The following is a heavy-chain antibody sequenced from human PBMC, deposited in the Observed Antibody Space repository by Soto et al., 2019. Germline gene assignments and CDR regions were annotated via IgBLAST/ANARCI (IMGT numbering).Heavy chain of an antibody. CDR1: GFTFSSYA. V-gene: IGHV3-30-3*01. D-gene: IGHD3-9*01. J-gene: IGHJ6*02. Sequence: PGGSLRLSCAASGFTFSSYAMHWVRRAPGKGLEWVAVITYDGSNKYYADSVKGRFTISRDNSKNTLYLQMNSLRAGDTAVYYCARDVRYFDWSKGSGGMYXWGQGTTVTVS. CDR3: ARDVRYFDWSKGSGGMYX. CDR2: ITYDGSNK.